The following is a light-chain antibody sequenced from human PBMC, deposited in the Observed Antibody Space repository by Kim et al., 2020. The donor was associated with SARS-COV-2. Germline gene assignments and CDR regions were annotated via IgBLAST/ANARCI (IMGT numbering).Light chain of an antibody. CDR3: QQYGSSPRVT. Sequence: AGERATLSCRASQSDSSSYLACYQQKPSQAPRLLIYGASSRATVIADRCSGSGSGTDFTHTISRLEPEDFAVYYCQQYGSSPRVTFGGGTKVDIK. CDR2: GAS. J-gene: IGKJ4*01. V-gene: IGKV3-20*01. CDR1: QSDSSSY.